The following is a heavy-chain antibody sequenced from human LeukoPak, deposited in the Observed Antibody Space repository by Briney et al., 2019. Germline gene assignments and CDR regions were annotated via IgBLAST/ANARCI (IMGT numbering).Heavy chain of an antibody. D-gene: IGHD4-23*01. CDR3: AREEYGGNSIDY. J-gene: IGHJ4*02. Sequence: ASVKVSCKASGGTFSSYAISWVRQAPGQGLEWMGRIIPIFGTANYAQKFHGRGTITTDESTSTDYMELSSLRSEDTAVYYCAREEYGGNSIDYWGQGTLVTVSS. CDR1: GGTFSSYA. CDR2: IIPIFGTA. V-gene: IGHV1-69*05.